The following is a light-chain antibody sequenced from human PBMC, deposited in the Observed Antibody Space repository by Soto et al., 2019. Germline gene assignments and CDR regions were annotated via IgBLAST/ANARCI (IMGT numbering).Light chain of an antibody. CDR2: GNS. V-gene: IGLV1-40*01. Sequence: QSVLTQQASVSGAPGQRVTISCTGSISNIGAGYDVHWYQQLPGTAPKLLIYGNSNRPSGVPDRFSGSKSGTSASLAITGLQAEEEADYYCQSYDSSLSGYVFGTGTKVTV. CDR3: QSYDSSLSGYV. CDR1: ISNIGAGYD. J-gene: IGLJ1*01.